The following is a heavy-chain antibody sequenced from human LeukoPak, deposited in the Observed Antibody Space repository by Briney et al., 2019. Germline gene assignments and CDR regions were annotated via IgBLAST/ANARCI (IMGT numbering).Heavy chain of an antibody. D-gene: IGHD6-6*01. J-gene: IGHJ4*02. CDR1: GGSISSGSYY. V-gene: IGHV4-61*02. Sequence: SETLSLTCTVSGGSISSGSYYWSWIRQPAGKGLEWIGRIYTSGSTNYNPSLKSRVTISVDTSKNQFSLKLSSVTAADTAVYYCARVIAARYLDYWGQGTLVTVSS. CDR3: ARVIAARYLDY. CDR2: IYTSGST.